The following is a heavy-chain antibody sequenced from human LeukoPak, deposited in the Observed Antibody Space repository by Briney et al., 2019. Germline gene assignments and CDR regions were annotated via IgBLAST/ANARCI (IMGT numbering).Heavy chain of an antibody. J-gene: IGHJ3*02. CDR3: GREGLRTERSDTDAFDI. V-gene: IGHV3-21*01. CDR1: GFTFSTYT. Sequence: GGSLRLSCAASGFTFSTYTINWVRQAPGKGLEWVSSISSNGYYIYYAGSVRGRFTISRDNAKNSLYLQMNSLRAEDTALYYCGREGLRTERSDTDAFDILGQGTMVTVSS. CDR2: ISSNGYYI. D-gene: IGHD3-3*01.